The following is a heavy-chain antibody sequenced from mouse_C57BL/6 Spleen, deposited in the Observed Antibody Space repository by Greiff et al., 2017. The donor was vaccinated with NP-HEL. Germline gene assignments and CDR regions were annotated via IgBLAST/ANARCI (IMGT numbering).Heavy chain of an antibody. CDR2: INPNNGGT. V-gene: IGHV1-26*01. J-gene: IGHJ2*01. CDR3: ASRPHDYDADY. Sequence: EVQLQQSGPELVKPGASVKISCKASGYTFTDYYMNWVKQSHGKSLEWIGDINPNNGGTSYNQKFKGKATLTVDKSSSTAYMELRSLTSEDSAVYYCASRPHDYDADYWGQGTTLTVSS. CDR1: GYTFTDYY. D-gene: IGHD2-4*01.